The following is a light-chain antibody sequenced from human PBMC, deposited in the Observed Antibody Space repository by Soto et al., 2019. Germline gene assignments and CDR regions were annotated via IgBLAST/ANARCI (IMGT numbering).Light chain of an antibody. CDR2: DVR. CDR3: SSYSSISTYV. Sequence: QSVLTQPASVSGSPGQSITISCTGTSSDVGGYNFVSWYQQHPGKAPKLMIYDVRNRPSGVSNRFSGSKSVNTASLTISGLQAEDEADYYCSSYSSISTYVFVTGYMVTVL. CDR1: SSDVGGYNF. J-gene: IGLJ1*01. V-gene: IGLV2-14*01.